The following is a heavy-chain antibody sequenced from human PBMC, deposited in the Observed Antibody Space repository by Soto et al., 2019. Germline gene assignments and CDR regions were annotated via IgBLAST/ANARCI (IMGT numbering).Heavy chain of an antibody. CDR1: GGSISSSY. CDR3: AREPIVEGPPGYNWFDP. D-gene: IGHD3-22*01. V-gene: IGHV4-4*07. CDR2: FYTTGRA. Sequence: QVQLQESGPGLVKPSGTLSFTCSVSGGSISSSYWNWIRQPAGKGLEWIGRFYTTGRASYNPSLKGRLTLSGDTSKNQFSLRLGSVTAADTAVYYCAREPIVEGPPGYNWFDPWGQGILVTVSS. J-gene: IGHJ5*02.